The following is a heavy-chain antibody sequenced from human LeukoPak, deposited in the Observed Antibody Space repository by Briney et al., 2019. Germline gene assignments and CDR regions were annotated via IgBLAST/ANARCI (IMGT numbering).Heavy chain of an antibody. CDR1: GGSISSGGYY. V-gene: IGHV4-30-4*08. CDR3: ARDLLSDYGDSNWFDP. J-gene: IGHJ5*02. CDR2: IYYSGST. D-gene: IGHD4-17*01. Sequence: SETLSLTCTVSGGSISSGGYYWSWICQHPGKGLEWIGYIYYSGSTYYNPSLKSRVTISVDTSKNQFSLKLSSVTAADTAVYYCARDLLSDYGDSNWFDPWGQGTLVTVSS.